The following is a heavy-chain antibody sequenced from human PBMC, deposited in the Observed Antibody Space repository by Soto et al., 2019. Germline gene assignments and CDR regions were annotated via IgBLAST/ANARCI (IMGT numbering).Heavy chain of an antibody. CDR1: GGSVSSSTYY. CDR3: ARHHGTYYDAFDI. Sequence: QLQPQESGPGLVKPSETLSLTCTVAGGSVSSSTYYWGWIRQPPGKGLEWIATFYYSGSTYHNPSLNSRVTISADTSKNQFSLKLSSVTATDTAVYYCARHHGTYYDAFDIWGQGTMVTVSS. D-gene: IGHD1-1*01. J-gene: IGHJ3*02. V-gene: IGHV4-39*01. CDR2: FYYSGST.